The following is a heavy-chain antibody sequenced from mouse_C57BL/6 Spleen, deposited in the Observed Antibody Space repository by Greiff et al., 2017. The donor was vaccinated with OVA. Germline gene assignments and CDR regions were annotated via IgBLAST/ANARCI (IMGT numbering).Heavy chain of an antibody. CDR1: GFSFNTYA. Sequence: GGGLVQPKGSLKLSCAASGFSFNTYAMNWVRQAPGKGLEWVARIRSKSNNYATYYADSVKDRFTISRDDSESMLYLQMNNLKTEDTAMYYCVLRAMDYWGQGTSVTVSS. CDR2: IRSKSNNYAT. V-gene: IGHV10-1*01. J-gene: IGHJ4*01. CDR3: VLRAMDY.